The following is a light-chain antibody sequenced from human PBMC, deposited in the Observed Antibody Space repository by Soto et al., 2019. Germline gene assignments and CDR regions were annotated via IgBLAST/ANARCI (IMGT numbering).Light chain of an antibody. CDR3: LQDYISPFT. J-gene: IGKJ3*01. CDR2: AAS. V-gene: IGKV1-6*01. CDR1: QGIRND. Sequence: AVQMTQSPSSLSASVGDRVTITCRASQGIRNDLGWYQQSPGKAPKLLIYAASNLQSGVPLRFSGSGSGTDFTLTISSLQPEDFATYDCLQDYISPFTFGPGTKVDIK.